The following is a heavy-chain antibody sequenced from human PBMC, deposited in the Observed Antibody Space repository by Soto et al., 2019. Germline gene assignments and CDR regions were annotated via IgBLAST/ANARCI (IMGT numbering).Heavy chain of an antibody. V-gene: IGHV1-2*02. CDR3: ARDCGRFGIQLWKNYYGMDV. CDR1: GYTFTGYY. J-gene: IGHJ6*02. D-gene: IGHD5-18*01. Sequence: ASVKVSCKASGYTFTGYYMHWVRQAPGQGLEWMGWLNPNSGGTNYAQKFQGRVTLTRDTSISTAYMELSRLRSDDTAAYYCARDCGRFGIQLWKNYYGMDVWGQGTTVTVS. CDR2: LNPNSGGT.